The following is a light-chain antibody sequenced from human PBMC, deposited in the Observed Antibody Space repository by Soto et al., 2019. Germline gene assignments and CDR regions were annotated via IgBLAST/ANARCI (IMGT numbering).Light chain of an antibody. Sequence: DIQMTQSPSSLSASIGDRVTITCRASQNSNIYLNWYQHKPGKAPKLLLYAASSLQSGVPSRFSGSGSGADFTLTISELQPEDFATYYCQQSYVTPPFTFGPWTKVDCK. J-gene: IGKJ3*01. V-gene: IGKV1-39*01. CDR1: QNSNIY. CDR2: AAS. CDR3: QQSYVTPPFT.